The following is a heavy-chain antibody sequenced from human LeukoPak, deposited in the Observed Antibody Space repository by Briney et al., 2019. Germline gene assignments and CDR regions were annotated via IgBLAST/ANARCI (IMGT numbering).Heavy chain of an antibody. CDR3: ARGEGSSSSPYYYYGMDV. J-gene: IGHJ6*02. Sequence: PRGSLRLSCAASGFTFSTYAMSWVRQPPGKGLEWIGEINHSGSTNYNPSLKSRVTISVDTSKNQFSLKLSSVTAADTAVYYCARGEGSSSSPYYYYGMDVWGQGTTVTVSS. CDR1: GFTFSTYA. V-gene: IGHV4-34*01. CDR2: INHSGST. D-gene: IGHD6-6*01.